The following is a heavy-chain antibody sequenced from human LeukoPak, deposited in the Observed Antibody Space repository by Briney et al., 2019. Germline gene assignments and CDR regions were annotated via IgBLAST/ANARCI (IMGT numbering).Heavy chain of an antibody. D-gene: IGHD5-24*01. J-gene: IGHJ4*02. CDR2: ISGSGDTT. CDR1: GFTFSSHG. CDR3: AKDDAWLQYNY. V-gene: IGHV3-23*01. Sequence: PGGSLRLSCAASGFTFSSHGMNWVRQAPGKGLEWVSGISGSGDTTYYADSVKGRFTISRDNSKNTLYLQMNSLRVEDTAVFYCAKDDAWLQYNYWGQGTLSPSPQ.